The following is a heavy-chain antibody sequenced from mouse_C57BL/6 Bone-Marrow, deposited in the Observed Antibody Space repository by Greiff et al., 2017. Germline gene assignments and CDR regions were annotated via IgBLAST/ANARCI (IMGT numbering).Heavy chain of an antibody. J-gene: IGHJ4*01. V-gene: IGHV1-81*01. CDR2: IYPRSGNT. CDR3: SSRVFYYYGSSLYARDY. Sequence: QVQLQQPGAELVKPGASVKMSCKASGYTFTSYGISWVKQRTGQGLEWIGEIYPRSGNTHYNEKFKGKATLTADKSSSTAYMELRSLTSEDSAVYFCSSRVFYYYGSSLYARDYWGQGTSVTVSS. D-gene: IGHD1-1*01. CDR1: GYTFTSYG.